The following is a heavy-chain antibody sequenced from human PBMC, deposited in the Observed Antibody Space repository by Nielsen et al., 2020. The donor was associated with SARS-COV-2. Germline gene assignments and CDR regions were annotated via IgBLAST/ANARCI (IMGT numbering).Heavy chain of an antibody. CDR2: IYYSGST. J-gene: IGHJ6*02. V-gene: IGHV4-31*03. D-gene: IGHD4-11*01. CDR3: ARDYTDNYYGMDV. CDR1: GGSISSGGYY. Sequence: SETLSLTCTVSGGSISSGGYYWSWIRQHPGKGLEWIGYIYYSGSTYYNPSLESRVTISVDTSKNQFSLKLSSVTAADTAVYYCARDYTDNYYGMDVWGQGTTVTVSS.